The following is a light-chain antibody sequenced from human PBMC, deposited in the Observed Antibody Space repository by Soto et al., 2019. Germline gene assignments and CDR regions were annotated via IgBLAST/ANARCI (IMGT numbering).Light chain of an antibody. V-gene: IGLV2-14*01. CDR1: SSDVGGYNY. CDR3: SSYTSSSTQV. J-gene: IGLJ1*01. CDR2: EVS. Sequence: VLTQPASVSGSPGQSITISCTGTSSDVGGYNYVSWYQQHPGKAPKLMIYEVSNRPSGVSNRFSGSKSGNTASLTISGRQAEDEADYYCSSYTSSSTQVFGTGTKVTVL.